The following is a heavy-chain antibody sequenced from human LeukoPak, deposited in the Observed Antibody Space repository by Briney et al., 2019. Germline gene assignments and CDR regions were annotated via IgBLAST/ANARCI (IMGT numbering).Heavy chain of an antibody. Sequence: GRSLRLSCAASGFTFDDYAMHWVRQAPGKGLEWVSGISWNSGSIGYADSVKGRFTISRDNAKNSLCLQMNSLRAEDTALYYCAKDSSSSWYGGGFAYWGQGTLVTVSS. CDR1: GFTFDDYA. D-gene: IGHD6-13*01. J-gene: IGHJ4*02. V-gene: IGHV3-9*01. CDR2: ISWNSGSI. CDR3: AKDSSSSWYGGGFAY.